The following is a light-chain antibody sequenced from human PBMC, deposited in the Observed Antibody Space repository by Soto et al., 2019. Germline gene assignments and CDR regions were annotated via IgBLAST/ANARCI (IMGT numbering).Light chain of an antibody. Sequence: IVWPQSTGTLSLSPGERATLSCRASQSIGSDLAWYQQQPGQAPRLLIYDASNRAPGIPDRFSGSGSGTDFTLTISRLEPEDFAVYYCQQYGSSPGTFGQGTKVDI. CDR3: QQYGSSPGT. CDR1: QSIGSD. J-gene: IGKJ1*01. V-gene: IGKV3-20*01. CDR2: DAS.